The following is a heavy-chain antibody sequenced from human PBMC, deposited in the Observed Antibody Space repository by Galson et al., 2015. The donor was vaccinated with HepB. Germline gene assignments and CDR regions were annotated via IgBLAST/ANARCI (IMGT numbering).Heavy chain of an antibody. CDR2: ISDTGGSA. J-gene: IGHJ4*02. CDR3: ARAAPDLDNNGYVDYFFDN. D-gene: IGHD2-8*01. CDR1: GFTFTTYP. Sequence: SLRLSCAASGFTFTTYPMAWVRQVSGRGLEWVSAISDTGGSATYADSVKGRFTISRDNSKNTLYLQMNRLRADVAAVFFCARAAPDLDNNGYVDYFFDNWGQGALVTVSS. V-gene: IGHV3-23*01.